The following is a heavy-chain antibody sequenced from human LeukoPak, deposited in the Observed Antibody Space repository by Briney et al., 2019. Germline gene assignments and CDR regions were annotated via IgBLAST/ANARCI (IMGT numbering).Heavy chain of an antibody. V-gene: IGHV3-30*02. D-gene: IGHD5-18*01. CDR1: GFTFSSRDW. CDR2: IRFDGSNT. CDR3: AQGHSHTAMYF. J-gene: IGHJ4*02. Sequence: GGSLRLSCVASGFTFSSRDWMTWVRQAPGKGLEWVTFIRFDGSNTYYSDSVKGRFTISRDNSKNTLYLQMNSLRVEDTAVYYCAQGHSHTAMYFWGQGTLVTISS.